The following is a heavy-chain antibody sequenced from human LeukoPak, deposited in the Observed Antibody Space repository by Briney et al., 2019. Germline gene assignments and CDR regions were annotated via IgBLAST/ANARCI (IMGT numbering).Heavy chain of an antibody. CDR1: GCSISSYY. V-gene: IGHV4-4*07. D-gene: IGHD3-22*01. CDR3: ARETYYYDSSGYHGHLYYYSYGMDV. Sequence: SGTLSLTCPVCGCSISSYYWSWLRQPAGKGLAGIGLIYTSGSTNYNPSRKSRVPVPQHKSKNQLSLELSSVTAADTAVYYCARETYYYDSSGYHGHLYYYSYGMDVWGQGTTVTVSS. J-gene: IGHJ6*02. CDR2: IYTSGST.